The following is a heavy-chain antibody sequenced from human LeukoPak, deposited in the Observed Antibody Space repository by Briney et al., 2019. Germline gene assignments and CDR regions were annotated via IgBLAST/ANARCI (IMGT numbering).Heavy chain of an antibody. V-gene: IGHV3-21*01. D-gene: IGHD1-14*01. CDR2: ISSSGSYI. CDR1: GFTVSSNY. J-gene: IGHJ3*02. Sequence: PGGSLRLSCAASGFTVSSNYMSWVRQAPGKGLEWVSSISSSGSYIYSADSVKGRFTISRDNAKNSLYLQMNSLRAEDTAVYYCARRRGTETGAFDIWGQGTMVTVSS. CDR3: ARRRGTETGAFDI.